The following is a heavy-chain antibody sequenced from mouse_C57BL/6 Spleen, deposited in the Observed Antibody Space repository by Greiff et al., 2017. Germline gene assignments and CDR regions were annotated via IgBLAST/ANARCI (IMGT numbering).Heavy chain of an antibody. J-gene: IGHJ2*01. Sequence: EVQLQQSVAELVRPGASVKLSCTASGFHIKNTYMHWVKQRPEQGLEWIGRIDPANGNTKYAPKFQGKATITADTSSNTAYLQLSSLTSEDTAIYYCAAGSTVYYFDYWGQGTTLTVSS. CDR3: AAGSTVYYFDY. D-gene: IGHD1-1*01. CDR2: IDPANGNT. V-gene: IGHV14-3*01. CDR1: GFHIKNTY.